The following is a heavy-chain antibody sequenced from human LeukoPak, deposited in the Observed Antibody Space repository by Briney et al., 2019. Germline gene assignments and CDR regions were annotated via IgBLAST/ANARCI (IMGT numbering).Heavy chain of an antibody. CDR2: IIPIFGTA. Sequence: SVKVSCKASGGTFSSYAISWVRQAPGQGLEWMGGIIPIFGTANYAQKFQGRVTMTTDTSTTTAYMELRGLTYDDTAVYYCARVGRDTSGGYYFDYWGQGTLVTVSS. J-gene: IGHJ4*02. CDR3: ARVGRDTSGGYYFDY. CDR1: GGTFSSYA. V-gene: IGHV1-69*05. D-gene: IGHD3-22*01.